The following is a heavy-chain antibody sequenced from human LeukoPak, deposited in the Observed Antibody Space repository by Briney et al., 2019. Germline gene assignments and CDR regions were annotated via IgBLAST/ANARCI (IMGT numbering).Heavy chain of an antibody. CDR3: ARRVGSSDYFDY. D-gene: IGHD6-6*01. Sequence: WETLSLTCTVYGYSISSGFYWGWIRQPPGKGLEWIGNVYHGGSSYYNPSLKSRVTISVDTSKNQFSLNLYSVTAADTAVYYCARRVGSSDYFDYWGQGTLVTVSS. CDR2: VYHGGSS. J-gene: IGHJ4*02. V-gene: IGHV4-38-2*02. CDR1: GYSISSGFY.